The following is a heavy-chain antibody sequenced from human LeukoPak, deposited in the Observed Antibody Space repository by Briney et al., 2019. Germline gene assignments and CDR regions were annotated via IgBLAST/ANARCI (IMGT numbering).Heavy chain of an antibody. Sequence: ASVNVSCKASGYTFTDYCLHWVRQAPGQGLEWMGWINPNSGAINYAQKFQGRVTLTRDTSISTAYMDLSSLRSDDTAVYYCARDPKGLYYFYMDVWGEGTPVTVSS. J-gene: IGHJ6*03. V-gene: IGHV1-2*02. D-gene: IGHD3/OR15-3a*01. CDR3: ARDPKGLYYFYMDV. CDR1: GYTFTDYC. CDR2: INPNSGAI.